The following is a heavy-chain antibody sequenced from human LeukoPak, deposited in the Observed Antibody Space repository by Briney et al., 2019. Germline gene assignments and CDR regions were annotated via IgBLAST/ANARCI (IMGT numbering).Heavy chain of an antibody. Sequence: GGPLRLSWAATGFTFSSYWMPSVRQAPGQWLIWVSRITSDGSSTSYADSVKGRFTISRDNAKNTLYLQMNSLRAEDTAVYYCARDVVWGSRGQDAFDIWGQGTMVTASS. J-gene: IGHJ3*02. CDR2: ITSDGSST. V-gene: IGHV3-74*01. CDR1: GFTFSSYW. CDR3: ARDVVWGSRGQDAFDI. D-gene: IGHD3-16*01.